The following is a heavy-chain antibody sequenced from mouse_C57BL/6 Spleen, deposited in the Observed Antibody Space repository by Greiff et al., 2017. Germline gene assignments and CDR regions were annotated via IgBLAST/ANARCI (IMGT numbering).Heavy chain of an antibody. J-gene: IGHJ3*01. CDR3: VGTPWFAY. Sequence: EAGGGLVQPKGSLKLSCAASGFSFNTYAMNWVRQAPGKGLEGVARIRSKSNNYATYYADSVKDRFTISRDDSESMLYLQMNNLKTEDTAMYYCVGTPWFAYWGQGTLVTVSA. D-gene: IGHD3-3*01. V-gene: IGHV10-1*01. CDR2: IRSKSNNYAT. CDR1: GFSFNTYA.